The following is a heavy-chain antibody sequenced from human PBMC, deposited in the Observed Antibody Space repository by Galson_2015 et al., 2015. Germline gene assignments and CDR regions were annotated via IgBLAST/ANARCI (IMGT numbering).Heavy chain of an antibody. CDR1: GFTFSSYW. D-gene: IGHD5-24*01. J-gene: IGHJ4*02. CDR3: ARTRGDGYQKGHPFDY. CDR2: INSDGSST. Sequence: SLRLSCAASGFTFSSYWMHWVRQAPGKGLVWVLRINSDGSSTSYADSVKGRFTISRDNAKNTLYLQMNSLRAEDTAVYYCARTRGDGYQKGHPFDYWGQGTLVTVSS. V-gene: IGHV3-74*01.